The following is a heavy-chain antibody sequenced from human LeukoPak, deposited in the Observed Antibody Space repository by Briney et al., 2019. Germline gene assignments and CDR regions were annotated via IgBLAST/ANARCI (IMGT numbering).Heavy chain of an antibody. CDR2: ISSSGNTI. D-gene: IGHD3-10*01. CDR3: ARDMAMVRGVNDY. J-gene: IGHJ4*02. V-gene: IGHV3-48*03. Sequence: GGSLRLSCAASGFTFSNYEMNWVRQAPGKGLEWVSYISSSGNTIYHADSVKGRLTISRGNAKNSLYLQMNSLRAEDTAIYYCARDMAMVRGVNDYWGQGTLVTVSS. CDR1: GFTFSNYE.